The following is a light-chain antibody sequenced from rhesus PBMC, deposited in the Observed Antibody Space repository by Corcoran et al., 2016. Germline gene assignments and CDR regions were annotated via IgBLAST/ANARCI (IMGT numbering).Light chain of an antibody. CDR2: DAS. CDR3: LQHNSYPLT. CDR1: QGISSY. Sequence: DIQMTQSPSSLSASVGDTVTITCRASQGISSYLNWFQQKPGTAPKLLIYDASSLESGVPSRFSGCGSGTDFTLTISSLQPEYFAAYYCLQHNSYPLTFGGGTKVEIK. V-gene: IGKV1-28*03. J-gene: IGKJ4*01.